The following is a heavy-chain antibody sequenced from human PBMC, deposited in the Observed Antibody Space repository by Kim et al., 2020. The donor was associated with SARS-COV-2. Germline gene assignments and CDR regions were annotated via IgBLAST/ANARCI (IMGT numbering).Heavy chain of an antibody. CDR1: GYTFSGYY. D-gene: IGHD2-15*01. J-gene: IGHJ4*02. CDR3: VRGPKWYPFEY. V-gene: IGHV1-2*06. CDR2: INCKSGDT. Sequence: ASVKVSCKASGYTFSGYYMHWVRQAPGQGLEWMGRINCKSGDTDYKQKFQGRVTMTRDTSISTASMEMSRLRSDDTAMFYCVRGPKWYPFEYWGQGTLVTVSS.